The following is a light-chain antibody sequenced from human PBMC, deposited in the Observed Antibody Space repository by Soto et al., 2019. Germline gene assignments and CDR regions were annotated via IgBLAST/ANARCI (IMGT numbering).Light chain of an antibody. V-gene: IGKV3-20*01. J-gene: IGKJ4*01. CDR3: QQYGSSPLT. Sequence: EIVLTQSPGTLSLSPGERATLSCRASQSVSNNYLAWYQQKPGQAPRLLIYGASNRATGIPDRFSGSGSGTDFTLTIGRLEPEDFAMYYCQQYGSSPLTFGGGTKVDIK. CDR2: GAS. CDR1: QSVSNNY.